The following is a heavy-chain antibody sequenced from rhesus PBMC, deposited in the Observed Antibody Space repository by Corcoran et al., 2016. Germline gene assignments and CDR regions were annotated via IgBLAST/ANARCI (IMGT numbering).Heavy chain of an antibody. CDR3: ARGGGYNSLDV. CDR2: ISGSGGST. J-gene: IGHJ5-2*02. CDR1: GGSLSSHY. Sequence: QLQLQESGPGLVKPSETLSLTCAVSGGSLSSHYWSWRRQPTVKGLEWIGRISGSGGSTDYNPSLKSRVTISTDTSKNQFSLKLSSVTAADTAVYYCARGGGYNSLDVWGRGVLVTVSS. V-gene: IGHV4-173*01. D-gene: IGHD2-21*01.